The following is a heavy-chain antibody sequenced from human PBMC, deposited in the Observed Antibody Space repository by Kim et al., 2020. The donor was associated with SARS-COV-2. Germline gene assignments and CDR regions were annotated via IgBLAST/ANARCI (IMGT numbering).Heavy chain of an antibody. CDR2: SGTYNGNT. Sequence: ASVKVSCKASGYTFTNYGISWLRQAPGQGLQWMGWSGTYNGNTNYAQRFQDRLTLTTETSTSTAFMELRSLRSDDTAVYYCARDRALFMDHWGQGSLVTVSS. CDR3: ARDRALFMDH. D-gene: IGHD3-16*01. CDR1: GYTFTNYG. V-gene: IGHV1-18*01. J-gene: IGHJ4*02.